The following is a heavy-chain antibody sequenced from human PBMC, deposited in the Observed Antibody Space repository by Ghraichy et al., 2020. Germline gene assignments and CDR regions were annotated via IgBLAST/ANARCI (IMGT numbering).Heavy chain of an antibody. V-gene: IGHV3-15*01. J-gene: IGHJ4*02. CDR1: GFTFSNAW. CDR2: IKSKANGGTI. Sequence: GESLNISCAGSGFTFSNAWMSWVRQAPGKGLEWVGRIKSKANGGTIEYDAPVQGRFTISRDDSKNTLYLQMNSLKTEDTALYYCTIGALIDGWGQGTLVTVSS. CDR3: TIGALIDG.